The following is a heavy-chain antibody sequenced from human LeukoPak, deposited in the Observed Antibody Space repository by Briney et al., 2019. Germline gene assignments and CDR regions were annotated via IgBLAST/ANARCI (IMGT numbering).Heavy chain of an antibody. CDR1: GFTFSSYA. CDR3: ARDYGDYYFDY. Sequence: PGGSLRLSCAASGFTFSSYAMYWVRQAPGKGLEWVAVISYDGSNKYYADSVKGRFTISRDNSKNTLYLQMNSLRAEDTAVYYCARDYGDYYFDYWGQGALVTVSS. D-gene: IGHD4-17*01. CDR2: ISYDGSNK. V-gene: IGHV3-30-3*01. J-gene: IGHJ4*02.